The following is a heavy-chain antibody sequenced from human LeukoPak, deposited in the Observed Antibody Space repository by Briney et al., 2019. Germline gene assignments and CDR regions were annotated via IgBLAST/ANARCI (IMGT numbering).Heavy chain of an antibody. V-gene: IGHV4-61*09. CDR1: GGSISSGSYY. D-gene: IGHD3-22*01. CDR3: ARDQNYYDSTLDY. J-gene: IGHJ4*02. CDR2: IYTSGST. Sequence: PSETLSLTCTVSGGSISSGSYYWSWIRQPAGKGLEWIGHIYTSGSTNYNPSLKSRVTMSVDTSKNQFSLKLSSVTAADTAVYYCARDQNYYDSTLDYWGQGILVSVSS.